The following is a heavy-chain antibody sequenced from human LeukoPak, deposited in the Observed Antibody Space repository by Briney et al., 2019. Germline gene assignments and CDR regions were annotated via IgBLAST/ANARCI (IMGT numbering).Heavy chain of an antibody. D-gene: IGHD1-7*01. J-gene: IGHJ4*02. CDR3: ARAYKWNYNDYFDC. V-gene: IGHV4-59*01. CDR2: IYYSGST. Sequence: SETMSLTCTVSGGSISSYYWSWIRQPPGKGLEWIGYIYYSGSTNYNPSLKSRVTISVDTSKNQFSLKLSSVTAADTAVYCCARAYKWNYNDYFDCGGQGTLVTVS. CDR1: GGSISSYY.